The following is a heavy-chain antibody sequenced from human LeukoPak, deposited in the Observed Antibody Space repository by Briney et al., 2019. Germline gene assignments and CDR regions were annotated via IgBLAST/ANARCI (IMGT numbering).Heavy chain of an antibody. D-gene: IGHD2-15*01. CDR3: ASSTQRLLRTRAF. J-gene: IGHJ4*02. V-gene: IGHV4-30-2*01. CDR2: IYHSGST. Sequence: TLSLTCTVSGGSISSGGYYWSWIRQPPGKGLEWIGYIYHSGSTYYNPSLKSRVTISVDRSKNQFSLKLSSVTAADTAVYYCASSTQRLLRTRAFWGQGTLVTVSS. CDR1: GGSISSGGYY.